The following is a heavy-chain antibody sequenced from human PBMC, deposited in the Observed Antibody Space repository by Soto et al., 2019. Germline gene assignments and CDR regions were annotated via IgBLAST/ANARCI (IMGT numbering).Heavy chain of an antibody. V-gene: IGHV4-39*01. CDR1: VGSISSSSYY. CDR2: IYYSGST. D-gene: IGHD5-18*01. J-gene: IGHJ6*02. Sequence: PSETLSLTCTVSVGSISSSSYYWGWIRQPPGKGLEWIGSIYYSGSTYYNPSLKSRVTISVDTSKNQFSLKLSTVTAADTAVYYCARPGLDTAMVYGMDVWGQGTTVTVSS. CDR3: ARPGLDTAMVYGMDV.